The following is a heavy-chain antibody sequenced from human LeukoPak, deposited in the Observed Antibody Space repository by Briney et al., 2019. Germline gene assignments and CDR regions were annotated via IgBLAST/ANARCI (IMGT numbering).Heavy chain of an antibody. J-gene: IGHJ4*02. CDR2: IWYDGSNK. CDR3: ARDRMEQLVLDY. D-gene: IGHD6-13*01. CDR1: GFTFSSYG. V-gene: IGHV3-33*08. Sequence: GGSLRLSCAASGFTFSSYGMHRVRQAPGKGLEWVAVIWYDGSNKYYADSVKGRFTISRDNSKNTLYLQMNSLRAEDTAVYYCARDRMEQLVLDYWGQGTLVTVSS.